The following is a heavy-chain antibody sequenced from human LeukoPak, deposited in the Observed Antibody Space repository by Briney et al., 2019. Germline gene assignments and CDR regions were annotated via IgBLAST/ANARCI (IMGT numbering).Heavy chain of an antibody. D-gene: IGHD5-18*01. Sequence: SETLSLTCTVSGGSISSNSYYWGWSRQPPGKGLEWIGSMYYSGSTYYNPSLKSRVTISVDTSKNQFSLKLSSVTAADTAVYYCARLYSYLVYYFDYWGQGTLVTVSS. V-gene: IGHV4-39*01. CDR1: GGSISSNSYY. CDR3: ARLYSYLVYYFDY. J-gene: IGHJ4*02. CDR2: MYYSGST.